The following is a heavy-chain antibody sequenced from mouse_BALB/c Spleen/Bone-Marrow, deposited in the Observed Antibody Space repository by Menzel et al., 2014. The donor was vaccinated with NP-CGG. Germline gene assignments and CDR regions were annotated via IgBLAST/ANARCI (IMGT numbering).Heavy chain of an antibody. Sequence: QVQLKHSGAELVKPGASVKLSCKASGYTFTSYYMYWVKQRPGQGLEWIGEITPSNGDTNFNEKFKSKATLTVDKSSSTAYMQLSSLTSEDSAVYYCSREGAYWGQGTPVTVSA. J-gene: IGHJ3*01. CDR3: SREGAY. CDR2: ITPSNGDT. CDR1: GYTFTSYY. V-gene: IGHV1S81*02.